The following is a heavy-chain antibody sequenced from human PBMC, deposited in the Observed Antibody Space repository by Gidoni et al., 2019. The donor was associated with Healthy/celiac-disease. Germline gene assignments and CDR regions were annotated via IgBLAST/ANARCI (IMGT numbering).Heavy chain of an antibody. CDR2: ISGDGGST. V-gene: IGHV3-43*02. CDR1: GFTFDDYA. Sequence: VPLVAAGGVVVPPGGFLRLACSASGFTFDDYAMHWVRQAPGKGLEWVARISGDGGSTYYADSVKGRFTIARDNSKNSLYLQMNRLRTEDTALYYGAKDMADGPYYFDYWGQGTLVTVSS. CDR3: AKDMADGPYYFDY. J-gene: IGHJ4*02.